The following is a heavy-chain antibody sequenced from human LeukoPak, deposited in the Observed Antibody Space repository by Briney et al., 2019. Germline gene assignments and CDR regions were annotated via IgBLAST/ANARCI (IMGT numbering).Heavy chain of an antibody. Sequence: ASVEVSCKASGYTFTGYYMHWVRQAPGQGLEWMGWINPNSGGTNYAQKFQGRVTMTRDTSISTAYMELSRLRSDDTAVYYCARESYSSSSGEYYYYYGMDVWGQGTTVTVSS. CDR1: GYTFTGYY. D-gene: IGHD6-6*01. J-gene: IGHJ6*02. CDR2: INPNSGGT. CDR3: ARESYSSSSGEYYYYYGMDV. V-gene: IGHV1-2*02.